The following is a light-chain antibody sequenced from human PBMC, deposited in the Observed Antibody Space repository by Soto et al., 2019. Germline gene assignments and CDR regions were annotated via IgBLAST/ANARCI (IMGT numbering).Light chain of an antibody. CDR3: QPYNNWPLT. Sequence: EIVMTQSPATLSVSPGERATLSCRASQSVNIHLAWYQQKPGQAPRLLIYGASARATGVPTRFSGSRSGAEFTLTINSLQSEDFAVYYCQPYNNWPLTFGGGTKVDIK. CDR1: QSVNIH. CDR2: GAS. J-gene: IGKJ4*01. V-gene: IGKV3-15*01.